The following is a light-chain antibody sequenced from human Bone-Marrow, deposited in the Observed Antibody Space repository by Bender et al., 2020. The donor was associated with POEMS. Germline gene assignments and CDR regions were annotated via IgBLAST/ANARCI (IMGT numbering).Light chain of an antibody. Sequence: SLELTQLPSVSVSPGQTANITCSGINLGNRYVSWYQQGPGQAPVLIIFQDNRRPSGVPERFAGSTSGNTATLTITGTQAMDEDDYYCMAWDKKTVHFGGGTKMTVL. CDR1: NLGNRY. J-gene: IGLJ2*01. CDR3: MAWDKKTVH. CDR2: QDN. V-gene: IGLV3-1*01.